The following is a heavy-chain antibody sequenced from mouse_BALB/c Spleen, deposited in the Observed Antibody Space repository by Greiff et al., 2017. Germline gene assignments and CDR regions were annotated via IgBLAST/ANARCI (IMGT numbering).Heavy chain of an antibody. Sequence: EVQVVESGGGLVKPGGSLKLSCAASGFTFSSYAMSWVRQTPEKRLEWVASISSGGSTYYPDSVKGRFTISRDNARNILYLQMSSLRSEDTAMYYCAREAGTTSFYAMDYWGQGTSVTVSS. CDR2: ISSGGST. J-gene: IGHJ4*01. CDR1: GFTFSSYA. CDR3: AREAGTTSFYAMDY. V-gene: IGHV5-6-5*01. D-gene: IGHD2-14*01.